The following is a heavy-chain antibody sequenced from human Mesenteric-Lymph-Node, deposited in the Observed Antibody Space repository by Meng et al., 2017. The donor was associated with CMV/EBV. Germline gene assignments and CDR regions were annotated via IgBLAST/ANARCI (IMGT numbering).Heavy chain of an antibody. D-gene: IGHD2-15*01. CDR2: VIPIFATT. Sequence: SVKVSCKASGDTFSSYAISWVRQAPGQGLEWIGGVIPIFATTDYAQKFQGRVTITTDESTSTAYMELSSLRSEDTAVYYCASRGRYCSGGSCYVAFDYWGQGTLVTVSS. CDR1: GDTFSSYA. J-gene: IGHJ4*02. V-gene: IGHV1-69*05. CDR3: ASRGRYCSGGSCYVAFDY.